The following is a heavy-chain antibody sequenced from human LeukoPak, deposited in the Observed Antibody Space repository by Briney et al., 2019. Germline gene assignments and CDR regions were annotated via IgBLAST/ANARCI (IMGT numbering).Heavy chain of an antibody. J-gene: IGHJ4*02. CDR3: ARAGYCSSTSCSLKY. V-gene: IGHV3-30-3*01. D-gene: IGHD2-2*01. Sequence: GRSLRLSCAASGFTFSSYAMHWVRQAPGKGLEWGAVISYDGSNKYYADSVKGRFTISRDNSKNTLYLQMNSLRAEDTAVYYCARAGYCSSTSCSLKYWGQGTLVTVSS. CDR1: GFTFSSYA. CDR2: ISYDGSNK.